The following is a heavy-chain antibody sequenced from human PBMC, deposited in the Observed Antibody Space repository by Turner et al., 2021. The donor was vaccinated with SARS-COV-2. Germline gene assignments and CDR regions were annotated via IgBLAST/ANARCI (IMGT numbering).Heavy chain of an antibody. CDR3: ARHQWRRGAFDI. V-gene: IGHV4-59*08. Sequence: QVQLQESGPGLVKPSATLSLTCTVSGGSIRSYFWSWIRQPPGKGLEWIGYIYYSGSTNDNPSLKSRVTISVDTSKNQFSLKLSAVTAADTAVYFCARHQWRRGAFDIWGQGTMVTVSS. CDR1: GGSIRSYF. D-gene: IGHD5-12*01. J-gene: IGHJ3*02. CDR2: IYYSGST.